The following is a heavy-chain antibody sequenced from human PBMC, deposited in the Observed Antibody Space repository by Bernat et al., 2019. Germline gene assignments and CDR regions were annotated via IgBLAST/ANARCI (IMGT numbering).Heavy chain of an antibody. D-gene: IGHD6-19*01. CDR3: VRHGSGPYFFDY. CDR2: IYHHGGST. Sequence: QVQLQESGPGLVKPSETLSLTCAVSGDSISSSDWWSWVRQPPGKGLEWIGEIYHHGGSTNYNPSLKSRLTISVDKSKNQFSLNLSSVTAADTAVYYCVRHGSGPYFFDYWGQGTLVTVSS. V-gene: IGHV4-4*02. CDR1: GDSISSSDW. J-gene: IGHJ4*02.